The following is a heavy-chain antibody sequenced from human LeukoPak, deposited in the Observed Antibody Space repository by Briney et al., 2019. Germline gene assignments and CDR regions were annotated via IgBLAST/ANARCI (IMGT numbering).Heavy chain of an antibody. CDR1: EYIFTNYW. D-gene: IGHD3-22*01. CDR2: IYPGDSDT. CDR3: ARPVGDNSDYYGFYFDL. V-gene: IGHV5-51*01. J-gene: IGHJ4*02. Sequence: GESLKISCKGFEYIFTNYWIAWVRQLPGKGLEWMGLIYPGDSDTRYSPSFQGQVTISAHKSINTAYLHWTSLTPTDTAMYYCARPVGDNSDYYGFYFDLWGRGTLVTVSS.